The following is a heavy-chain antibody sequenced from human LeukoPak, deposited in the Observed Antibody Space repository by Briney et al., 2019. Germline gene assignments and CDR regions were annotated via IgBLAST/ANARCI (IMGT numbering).Heavy chain of an antibody. J-gene: IGHJ5*02. CDR1: GYTFTGYY. CDR3: AREGPLVRWLPYNWFDP. D-gene: IGHD6-19*01. Sequence: ASVKVSCKASGYTFTGYYMHWVRQAPGQGLEWMGWINPNSGGTNYAQKFQGRVTMTRDTSISTAYMELSRLRSDDTAVYYCAREGPLVRWLPYNWFDPWGQGTLSPSPQ. V-gene: IGHV1-2*02. CDR2: INPNSGGT.